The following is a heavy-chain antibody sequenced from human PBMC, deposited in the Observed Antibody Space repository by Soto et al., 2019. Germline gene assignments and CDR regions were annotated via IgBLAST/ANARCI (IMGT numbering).Heavy chain of an antibody. CDR3: AKDDVSGDGLWLVSD. Sequence: DVQLLESGGGLVQPGGSLKLSCVASGFSFDKYAMIWVRQAPGKGQEWVSGITGSGRSIQYTASVKGRFTISRDNSKNTVYLQMDYLRAEDTAMNYCAKDDVSGDGLWLVSDWGQGTPVTVS. V-gene: IGHV3-23*01. D-gene: IGHD2-21*02. CDR2: ITGSGRSI. J-gene: IGHJ4*02. CDR1: GFSFDKYA.